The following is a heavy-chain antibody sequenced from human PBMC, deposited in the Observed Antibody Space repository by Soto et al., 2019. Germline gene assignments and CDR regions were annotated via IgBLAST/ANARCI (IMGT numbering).Heavy chain of an antibody. J-gene: IGHJ3*02. Sequence: QVQLQESGPGLVKPSETLSLTCTVSGGSISSYYWSWIRQPPGKGLEWIGYIYYSGSTNYNPSLKSRVTISVDTSKNQFSLKMSSVTAADTAVYYCATSGDSSGWYTDAFDIWGRGTMVTVSS. CDR2: IYYSGST. CDR3: ATSGDSSGWYTDAFDI. V-gene: IGHV4-59*01. CDR1: GGSISSYY. D-gene: IGHD6-19*01.